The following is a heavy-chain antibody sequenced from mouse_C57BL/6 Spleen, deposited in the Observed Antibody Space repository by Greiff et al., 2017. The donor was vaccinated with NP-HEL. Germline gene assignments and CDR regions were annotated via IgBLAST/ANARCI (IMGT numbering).Heavy chain of an antibody. CDR1: GFNIKDDY. Sequence: VQLQQSGAELVRPGASVKLSCTASGFNIKDDYMHWVKQRPEQGLEWIGWIDPENGDTEYASNFQGKATITADTSSNTAYLQLSSLTSEDTAVYYCTTGGFAYWGQGTLVTVSA. J-gene: IGHJ3*01. CDR2: IDPENGDT. CDR3: TTGGFAY. V-gene: IGHV14-4*01.